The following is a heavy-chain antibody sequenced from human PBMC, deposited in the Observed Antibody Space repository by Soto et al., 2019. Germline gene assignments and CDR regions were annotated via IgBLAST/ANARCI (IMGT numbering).Heavy chain of an antibody. J-gene: IGHJ5*02. D-gene: IGHD2-2*01. CDR1: GGSIRSDDSY. CDR2: IYHSGRT. Sequence: QVQLQESGPGLVKPSQTLSLTCTVSGGSIRSDDSYWSWIRQPPGKGLEWIGYIYHSGRTFYNPSLKSRVSMSLDTSKNQFSLKLTSVTAADTAVYYCSRGYCSSTSCLNWLDPWGQGTLVTVSS. CDR3: SRGYCSSTSCLNWLDP. V-gene: IGHV4-30-4*01.